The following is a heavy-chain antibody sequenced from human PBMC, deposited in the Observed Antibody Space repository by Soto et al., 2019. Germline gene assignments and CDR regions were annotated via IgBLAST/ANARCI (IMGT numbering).Heavy chain of an antibody. D-gene: IGHD1-20*01. CDR2: IWYDGSNK. J-gene: IGHJ6*02. CDR1: GFTFSSYG. Sequence: QVQLVESGGGVVQPGRSLRLSCAASGFTFSSYGMHWVRQAPGKGLEWVTVIWYDGSNKYYADSVKGRFTISRDNSKNTLYLQMNSLRAEDTAVYYCARVRGPFNWNDWPHYYYGMDVWGQGTTVTVSS. V-gene: IGHV3-33*01. CDR3: ARVRGPFNWNDWPHYYYGMDV.